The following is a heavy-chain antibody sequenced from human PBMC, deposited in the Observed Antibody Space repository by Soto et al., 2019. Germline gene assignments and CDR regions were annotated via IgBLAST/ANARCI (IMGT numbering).Heavy chain of an antibody. Sequence: EVQVVGSGGGLVQSGGSLRLSCATSGFSVSDSYLSWVRQAPGKGLEWVSVIYAAGHTYYPDSVKGRFIISRDKSENTVYLQMNSLRAEDTAMYYCARGRVTSGTYYMDVWGKGTTVTVSS. D-gene: IGHD4-4*01. V-gene: IGHV3-66*01. CDR2: IYAAGHT. J-gene: IGHJ6*04. CDR3: ARGRVTSGTYYMDV. CDR1: GFSVSDSY.